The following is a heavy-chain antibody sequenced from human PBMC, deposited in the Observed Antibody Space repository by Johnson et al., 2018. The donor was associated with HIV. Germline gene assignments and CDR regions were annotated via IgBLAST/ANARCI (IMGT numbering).Heavy chain of an antibody. J-gene: IGHJ3*02. CDR3: ARDWGYDSSGYYYGAFDI. Sequence: VQLVESGGGLVQPGGSLRLSCAASGFTFSSYWMSWVRQAPGKGLEWVANIKQDGSEKYYVDSVKGRFTISRDNAKNSLYLQMNSLRAEDTAVYYCARDWGYDSSGYYYGAFDIWGQGTIVTVSS. CDR1: GFTFSSYW. V-gene: IGHV3-7*05. CDR2: IKQDGSEK. D-gene: IGHD3-22*01.